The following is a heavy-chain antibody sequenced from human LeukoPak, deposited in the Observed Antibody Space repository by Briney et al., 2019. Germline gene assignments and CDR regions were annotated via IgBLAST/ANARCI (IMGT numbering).Heavy chain of an antibody. D-gene: IGHD2-2*01. CDR2: INWNGGST. CDR1: GFTFDDYG. V-gene: IGHV3-20*04. Sequence: GGSLRLFCAASGFTFDDYGMSWVRQAPGKGLEWVSGINWNGGSTGYADSVKGRFTISRDNAKNSLYLQMNSLRAEDTALYYCARGYCSSTSCYFDYWGQGTLVTVSS. J-gene: IGHJ4*02. CDR3: ARGYCSSTSCYFDY.